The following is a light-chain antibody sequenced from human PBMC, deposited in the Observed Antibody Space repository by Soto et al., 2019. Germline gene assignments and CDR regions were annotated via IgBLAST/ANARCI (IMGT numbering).Light chain of an antibody. CDR1: QSVSSN. J-gene: IGKJ4*01. CDR2: GAS. Sequence: EMVMTQSPATLSVSPGERATLSCRASQSVSSNLAWYQQKPGQAPRLLIHGASTRATGIPARFSGSGSGTEFTLTTSSLQSEHFAVYYCQQYNNWPLNFGGGTKVDIK. V-gene: IGKV3-15*01. CDR3: QQYNNWPLN.